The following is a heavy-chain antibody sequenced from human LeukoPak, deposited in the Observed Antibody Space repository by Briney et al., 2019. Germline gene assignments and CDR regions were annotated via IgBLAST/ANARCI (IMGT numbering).Heavy chain of an antibody. V-gene: IGHV3-21*06. CDR3: VRDDNWNDKPFDY. J-gene: IGHJ4*02. D-gene: IGHD1-1*01. CDR2: ISTSSSYT. Sequence: GGSLRLSCATSGFTFSHYAMNWVRHAPGTGLEWVSSISTSSSYTHYADSVSGRFTISRDNANNSLFLQMDSLTAEDTALYYCVRDDNWNDKPFDYWGQGALVTVSS. CDR1: GFTFSHYA.